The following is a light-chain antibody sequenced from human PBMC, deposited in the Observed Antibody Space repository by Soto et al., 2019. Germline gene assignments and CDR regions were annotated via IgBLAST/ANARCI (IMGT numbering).Light chain of an antibody. CDR3: QQYKSYFT. J-gene: IGKJ3*01. CDR2: DAT. V-gene: IGKV1-5*01. Sequence: DIQMTQTPSTLSGSVGDRVVITCRASHSISSWLSWYQQKPGKAPYLLIWDATSLEGWAPSRFGGSGSGTEFTLIISSLQPDDFATYYCQQYKSYFTFGPGTKVDNK. CDR1: HSISSW.